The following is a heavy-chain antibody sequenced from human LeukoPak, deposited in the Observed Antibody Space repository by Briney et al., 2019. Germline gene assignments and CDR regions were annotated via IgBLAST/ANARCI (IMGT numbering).Heavy chain of an antibody. CDR3: ARARITMVRGVARGMYYYMDV. CDR2: MNPNSGNT. D-gene: IGHD3-10*01. Sequence: GASVKVSCKASGYTFTSYDINWVRQATGQGLEWMGWMNPNSGNTGYAQKFQGRVTITRNTSISTAYMELSSLRSEDTAVYYCARARITMVRGVARGMYYYMDVWGKGTTVTVSS. J-gene: IGHJ6*03. CDR1: GYTFTSYD. V-gene: IGHV1-8*03.